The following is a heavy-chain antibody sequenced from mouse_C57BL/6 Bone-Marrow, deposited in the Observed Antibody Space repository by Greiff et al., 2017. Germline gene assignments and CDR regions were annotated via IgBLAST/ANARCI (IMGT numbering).Heavy chain of an antibody. CDR3: TTLVATDY. Sequence: EVQLQQSGAELVRPGASVTLSCTASGFNIKDDYMHWVKQRPEQGLEWIGWLDPENGDTEYASKFQGKATITADTSSNTAYLQLSSLTSEDTAVYYCTTLVATDYWGQGTTLTVSS. V-gene: IGHV14-4*01. CDR2: LDPENGDT. CDR1: GFNIKDDY. J-gene: IGHJ2*01. D-gene: IGHD1-1*01.